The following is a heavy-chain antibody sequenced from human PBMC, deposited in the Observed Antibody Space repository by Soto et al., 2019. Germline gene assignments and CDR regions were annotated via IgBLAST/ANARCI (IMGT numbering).Heavy chain of an antibody. CDR1: GFTFSNYA. Sequence: GGSLRLSCAASGFTFSNYAMSWVRQAPGKGLEWVSAISGSGDSTFYADPVKGRFTISRDNSKNTLYLHMNSLRAEDKAVYYCARSNAPYDFWSGYDFDYWGQGTLGAVSS. D-gene: IGHD3-3*01. J-gene: IGHJ4*02. V-gene: IGHV3-23*01. CDR3: ARSNAPYDFWSGYDFDY. CDR2: ISGSGDST.